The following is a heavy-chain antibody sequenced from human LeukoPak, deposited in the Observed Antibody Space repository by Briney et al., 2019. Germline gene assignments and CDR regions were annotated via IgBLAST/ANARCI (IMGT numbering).Heavy chain of an antibody. CDR3: ATRAGDSGSYLRIN. J-gene: IGHJ4*02. CDR1: GFTFSSYS. V-gene: IGHV3-21*01. D-gene: IGHD1-26*01. CDR2: ISSSSSYI. Sequence: PGGSLRLSCAASGFTFSSYSMNWVRQAPGKGLEWVSSISSSSSYIYYADSVKGRFTISRDNAKNSLYLQTNSLRAEDTAVYYCATRAGDSGSYLRINWGQGTLVTVSS.